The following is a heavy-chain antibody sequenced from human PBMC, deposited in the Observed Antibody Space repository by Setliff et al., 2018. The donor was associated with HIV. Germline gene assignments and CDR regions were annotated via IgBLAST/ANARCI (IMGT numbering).Heavy chain of an antibody. Sequence: SVKVSCKTSGFIFNNFGVTWVQQAPGQGLEWVAWISLYNEYKYYAPHFLGRVTMFTDTSTSTVDLELRGLRADDTAIYYCARTQYTTTWPGNYWGQGTLVTVSS. CDR2: ISLYNEYK. CDR1: GFIFNNFG. CDR3: ARTQYTTTWPGNY. V-gene: IGHV1-18*04. D-gene: IGHD1-1*01. J-gene: IGHJ4*02.